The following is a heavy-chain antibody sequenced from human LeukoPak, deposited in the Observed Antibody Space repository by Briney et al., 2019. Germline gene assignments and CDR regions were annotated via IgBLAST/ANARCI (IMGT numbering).Heavy chain of an antibody. CDR3: ARNGTGNYFDY. J-gene: IGHJ4*02. CDR1: GYSISSGYY. Sequence: SETLSLTCAVSGYSISSGYYWGWIRQPPGKGLEWIGTLYQSGGTKYNPSLKNRVTISVDKSENQLSLKLTSVIAADTAVYYCARNGTGNYFDYWGQGTLVTVSS. V-gene: IGHV4-38-2*01. CDR2: LYQSGGT. D-gene: IGHD1-14*01.